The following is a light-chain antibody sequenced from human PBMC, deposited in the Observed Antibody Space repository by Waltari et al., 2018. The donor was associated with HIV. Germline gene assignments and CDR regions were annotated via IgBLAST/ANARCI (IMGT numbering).Light chain of an antibody. CDR3: QAWDSNMVV. CDR2: QDS. V-gene: IGLV3-1*01. J-gene: IGLJ2*01. Sequence: SYELTQPPSVSVSPGQTASITCSGDKLGDKYASWYQQKPGQSPLLVIYQDSKRPSGIPERFSGSNSGNTATLTISGTQAMDEADYYCQAWDSNMVVFGGGTKLTVL. CDR1: KLGDKY.